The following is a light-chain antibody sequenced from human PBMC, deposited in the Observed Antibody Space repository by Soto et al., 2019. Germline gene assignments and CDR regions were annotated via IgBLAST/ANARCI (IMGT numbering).Light chain of an antibody. J-gene: IGLJ1*01. V-gene: IGLV2-11*01. CDR2: DVS. CDR3: CSYGGTFYV. Sequence: QSMLTQPRSVSGSPGQSVTISCTGTSSDVDDYNYVSWFQQHPGKAPKLMIYDVSERPSGVPDRFSGSKSGNTASLTISGLQAEDEADYYCCSYGGTFYVFGTGTKVTVL. CDR1: SSDVDDYNY.